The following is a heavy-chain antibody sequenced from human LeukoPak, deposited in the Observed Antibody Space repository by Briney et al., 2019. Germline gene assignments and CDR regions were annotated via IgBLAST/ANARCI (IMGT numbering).Heavy chain of an antibody. CDR2: IYHSGST. CDR1: GGSISSYY. D-gene: IGHD3-10*01. V-gene: IGHV4-59*12. J-gene: IGHJ6*03. Sequence: SETLSLTCTVSGGSISSYYWSWIRQPPGKGLEWIGEIYHSGSTNYNPSLKSRVTISVDKSKNQFSLKLSSVTAADTAVYYCARYGSGSYYYYYYMDVWGKGTTVTVSS. CDR3: ARYGSGSYYYYYYMDV.